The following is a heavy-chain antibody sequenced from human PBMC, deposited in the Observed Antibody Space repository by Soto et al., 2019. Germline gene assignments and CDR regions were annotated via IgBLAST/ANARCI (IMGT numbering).Heavy chain of an antibody. Sequence: QVQLVVSGGGLVKPGGSLRLSCAASGFNFRDYYMSWFRQAPGKGLEWVSYVSGSDTYTNYADSVKGRFTVFRDNTKNSGYLQMDSLRDEDTAVYYCARKTTVTKPDDDWGQGTLVTVSS. V-gene: IGHV3-11*06. CDR2: VSGSDTYT. D-gene: IGHD4-17*01. CDR1: GFNFRDYY. CDR3: ARKTTVTKPDDD. J-gene: IGHJ4*02.